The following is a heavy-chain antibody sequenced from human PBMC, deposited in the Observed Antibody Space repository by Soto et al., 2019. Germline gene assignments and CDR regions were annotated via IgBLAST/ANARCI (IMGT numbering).Heavy chain of an antibody. V-gene: IGHV3-23*01. CDR2: ISGSGGST. J-gene: IGHJ4*02. CDR1: GFTFSSYA. CDR3: ASTRELAAAGTSRSFDY. D-gene: IGHD6-13*01. Sequence: EVQLLESGGGLVQPGGSLRLSCAASGFTFSSYAMSWVRQAPGKGLEWVSAISGSGGSTYYADSVKGRFTISRDNSKNTLYQRMNSLRGEDTPVYYCASTRELAAAGTSRSFDYWGQGTLVTVSS.